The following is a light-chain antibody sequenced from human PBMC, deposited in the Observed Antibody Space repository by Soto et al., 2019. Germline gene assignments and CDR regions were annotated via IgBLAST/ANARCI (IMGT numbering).Light chain of an antibody. V-gene: IGLV2-8*01. CDR2: EVS. CDR1: SSDVGGYNY. CDR3: SSYAGSNNYV. J-gene: IGLJ1*01. Sequence: SVLSQPPPASGSPGHSVTISCTGTSSDVGGYNYVSWYQQHPSKAPKLMIYEVSKRPSGVPDRSSGSKSGNTASLTVSGLQAEDEADYYCSSYAGSNNYVFGTGNKVTVL.